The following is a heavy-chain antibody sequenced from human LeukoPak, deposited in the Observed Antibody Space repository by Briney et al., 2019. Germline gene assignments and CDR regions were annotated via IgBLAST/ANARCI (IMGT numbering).Heavy chain of an antibody. J-gene: IGHJ4*02. V-gene: IGHV3-11*01. Sequence: GGSLRVSCAASGFTFSDYYMSWIGQAPGEGLEWVGYIRSSGSTIYYADSVKGRFNISRDNAKNSLYLQMNSVRAEDTAVYYGARDGGYDSSGYYYFPLDYWGQGTLVTVSS. CDR2: IRSSGSTI. CDR3: ARDGGYDSSGYYYFPLDY. CDR1: GFTFSDYY. D-gene: IGHD3-22*01.